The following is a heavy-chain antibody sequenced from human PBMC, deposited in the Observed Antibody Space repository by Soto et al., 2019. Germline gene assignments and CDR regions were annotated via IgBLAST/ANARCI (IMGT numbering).Heavy chain of an antibody. Sequence: QLQLQESGPGLVKPSETLSLTCTVSNGSISSSNYHWGWIRQAPGKGLECIGSIYYSGTTYCNPSVTRRVSISVETSKNQFSLKLSSVTAADTAVYYCARRKHGDSSGWGEFDYWGQGTLVTVSS. V-gene: IGHV4-39*01. CDR2: IYYSGTT. J-gene: IGHJ4*02. CDR3: ARRKHGDSSGWGEFDY. CDR1: NGSISSSNYH. D-gene: IGHD6-19*01.